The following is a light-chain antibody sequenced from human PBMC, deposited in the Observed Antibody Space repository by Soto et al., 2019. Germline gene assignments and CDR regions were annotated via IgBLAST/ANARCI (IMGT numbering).Light chain of an antibody. Sequence: DIQMTQSPSTLSVSLGDRVTITCRASQSISSLLAWYQQRTGQAPKLLIYKASNIASGIPSRFSGSGSGTEFTLTITRLQPDDFATYYCQQYNTYWTFGQGTKVEIK. CDR3: QQYNTYWT. CDR2: KAS. V-gene: IGKV1-5*03. CDR1: QSISSL. J-gene: IGKJ1*01.